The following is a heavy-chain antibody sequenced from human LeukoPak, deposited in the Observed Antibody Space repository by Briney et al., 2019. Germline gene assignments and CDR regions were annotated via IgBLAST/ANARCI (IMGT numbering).Heavy chain of an antibody. CDR2: IIAILGIA. Sequence: SGKVSCQACGGTFGSYSISWVRRAPGQGGEWMGRIIAILGIANYSQKLQGRGRITTDKSTSTAYMELSSLRSEDTAVYYCASPRAFCSSTSCQTANGAFDIWGQGTMVTVSS. CDR3: ASPRAFCSSTSCQTANGAFDI. J-gene: IGHJ3*02. V-gene: IGHV1-69*02. CDR1: GGTFGSYS. D-gene: IGHD2-2*01.